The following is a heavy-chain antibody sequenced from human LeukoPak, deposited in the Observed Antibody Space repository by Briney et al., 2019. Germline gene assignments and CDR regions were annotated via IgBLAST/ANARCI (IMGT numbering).Heavy chain of an antibody. J-gene: IGHJ6*03. CDR2: IYYSGST. V-gene: IGHV4-30-4*08. CDR3: ARDEGDILTGWGIPIMDV. D-gene: IGHD3-9*01. CDR1: GFSISSGYY. Sequence: KPSETLSLTCTGSGFSISSGYYWSWLRPPPGKGPEGIGFIYYSGSTYYNPSLKSRVTISVDTSKNQFSLKLSSVTAADTAVYYCARDEGDILTGWGIPIMDVWGKGTTVTVSS.